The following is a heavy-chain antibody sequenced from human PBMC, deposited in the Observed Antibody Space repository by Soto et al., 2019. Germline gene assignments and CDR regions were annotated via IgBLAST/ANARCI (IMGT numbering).Heavy chain of an antibody. CDR3: ERGDFWSGYDYGMDV. CDR2: IYPGDSDT. V-gene: IGHV5-51*01. CDR1: GYSVTSYW. J-gene: IGHJ6*02. D-gene: IGHD3-3*01. Sequence: ESLTMSCTGSGYSVTSYWIGLVRQMPGKGLEWMGIIYPGDSDTRYSPSFQGQVTISADKSISTAYLQWSSLKASDTAMYYCERGDFWSGYDYGMDVWGQGTKVTVYS.